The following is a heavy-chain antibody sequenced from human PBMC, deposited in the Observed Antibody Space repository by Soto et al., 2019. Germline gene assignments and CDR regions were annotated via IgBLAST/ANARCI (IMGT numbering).Heavy chain of an antibody. Sequence: LRVSCAASGFTFSSYAMHWVRKAPGKGLEWVAVISYDGNNKYYADSVKGRFPISRDNSKNTLYLQMNSLRAEDPAVYYCARDPSKYCSTTSCYTPHDYWGKGTLVTVSS. D-gene: IGHD2-2*02. CDR2: ISYDGNNK. J-gene: IGHJ4*02. CDR1: GFTFSSYA. V-gene: IGHV3-30-3*01. CDR3: ARDPSKYCSTTSCYTPHDY.